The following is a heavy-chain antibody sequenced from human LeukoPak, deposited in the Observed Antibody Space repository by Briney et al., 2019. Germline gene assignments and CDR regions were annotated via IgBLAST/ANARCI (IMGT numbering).Heavy chain of an antibody. CDR3: ARAKRYCSSTSCYYMDV. J-gene: IGHJ6*03. CDR1: GYTFTSYY. D-gene: IGHD2-2*01. Sequence: ASVKVSCKASGYTFTSYYMHWVRQAPGQGLEWMGIINPSGGSTSYAQKFQGRVTMTRDMSTSTVYMELSSLRSEDTAVYYCARAKRYCSSTSCYYMDVWGKGTTVTVSS. V-gene: IGHV1-46*01. CDR2: INPSGGST.